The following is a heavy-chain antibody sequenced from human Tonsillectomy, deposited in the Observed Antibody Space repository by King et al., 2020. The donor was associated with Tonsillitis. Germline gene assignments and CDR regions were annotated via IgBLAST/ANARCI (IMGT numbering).Heavy chain of an antibody. Sequence: VQLVESGGGVVQPGRSLRLSCAASGFTFSNYAMHWVRQAPGKGLEWVAVISYDGSNKYYADSVKGRFTISRDNSKNTLYLQMNSLRAEDTAVYYCARHVYGAYYFDYWGQGTLVTVSS. CDR3: ARHVYGAYYFDY. V-gene: IGHV3-30*04. J-gene: IGHJ4*02. CDR1: GFTFSNYA. CDR2: ISYDGSNK. D-gene: IGHD5/OR15-5a*01.